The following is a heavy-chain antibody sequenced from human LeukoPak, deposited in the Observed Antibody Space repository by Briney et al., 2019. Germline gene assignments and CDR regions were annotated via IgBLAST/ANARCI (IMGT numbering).Heavy chain of an antibody. CDR3: ARGLSWTTGYYYYYGMDV. CDR1: GYTFTSYD. V-gene: IGHV1-8*01. Sequence: GASVKVSCKASGYTFTSYDINWVRQATGQGLEWMGWMNPNSGNTSYAQKFQGRVTMTRNTSISTAYMELSSLRSEDTAVYYCARGLSWTTGYYYYYGMDVWGQGTTVTVSS. J-gene: IGHJ6*02. CDR2: MNPNSGNT. D-gene: IGHD1-1*01.